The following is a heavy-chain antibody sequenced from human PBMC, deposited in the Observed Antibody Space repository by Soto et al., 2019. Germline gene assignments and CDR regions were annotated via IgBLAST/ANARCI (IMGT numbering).Heavy chain of an antibody. CDR3: ARDGMGRTTGTTNYGMDV. J-gene: IGHJ6*02. CDR2: ISYDGSNK. V-gene: IGHV3-30-3*01. CDR1: GFTLSSYA. D-gene: IGHD1-1*01. Sequence: PGGSLRLSCAASGFTLSSYAMHWVRQAPGKGLEWVAVISYDGSNKYYADSVKGRFTISRDNSKNTLCLQMNSLRAEDTAVYYCARDGMGRTTGTTNYGMDVWGQGTTVTVSS.